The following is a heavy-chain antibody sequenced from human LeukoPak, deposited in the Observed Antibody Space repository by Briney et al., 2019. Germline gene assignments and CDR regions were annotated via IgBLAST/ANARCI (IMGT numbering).Heavy chain of an antibody. V-gene: IGHV3-74*01. CDR2: INSDGSST. CDR3: AKGGGRRPGSLYYFDY. D-gene: IGHD1-26*01. Sequence: GGSLRLSCAASGFTFSSYWMHWVRQAPGKGLVWVSRINSDGSSTSYADSVKGRLTISRDNSKNTLYLQMNSLRSEDTAVYYCAKGGGRRPGSLYYFDYWGQGTLVTVSS. CDR1: GFTFSSYW. J-gene: IGHJ4*02.